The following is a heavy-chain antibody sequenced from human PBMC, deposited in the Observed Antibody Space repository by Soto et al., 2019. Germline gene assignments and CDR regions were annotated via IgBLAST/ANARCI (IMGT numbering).Heavy chain of an antibody. CDR1: GFTFSSNG. J-gene: IGHJ4*01. V-gene: IGHV3-23*01. CDR3: AKNGLKLSPSATEN. CDR2: ISGSGRNT. Sequence: GGSLRLSCATSGFTFSSNGMSWVRQAPGKGLDWVSGISGSGRNTYYADSVKGRFTISRDNSKNTLFLQMNSLRAEDTAVYYCAKNGLKLSPSATENLGQGTLVHVSP. D-gene: IGHD2-8*01.